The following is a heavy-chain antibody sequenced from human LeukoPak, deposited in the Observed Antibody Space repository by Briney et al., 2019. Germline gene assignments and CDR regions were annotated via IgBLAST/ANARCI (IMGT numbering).Heavy chain of an antibody. D-gene: IGHD5-24*01. CDR3: ARAREIATIRGGYFDY. J-gene: IGHJ4*02. CDR2: IIPIFGKA. CDR1: GGTFISYA. V-gene: IGHV1-69*05. Sequence: SVKVSCKASGGTFISYAISWVRQAPGQGLEWMGGIIPIFGKANYAQKFQGRVTITTDESTSPAYMELSSLRSEDTAVYYCARAREIATIRGGYFDYWGQGTLVTVSS.